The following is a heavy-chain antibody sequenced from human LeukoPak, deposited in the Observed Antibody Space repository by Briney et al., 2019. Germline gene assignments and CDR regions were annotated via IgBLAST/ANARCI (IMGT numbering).Heavy chain of an antibody. Sequence: GGSLRLSCVASGFTFSSSWMSWVRRAPGKGLEWVANIKQDGAEEYYVDSVRGRFSISKDNAKNSLYLQMNSLRAEDTAVYYCARDPCHGALDYWGQGALVTFSS. CDR3: ARDPCHGALDY. CDR1: GFTFSSSW. J-gene: IGHJ4*02. D-gene: IGHD2-2*01. CDR2: IKQDGAEE. V-gene: IGHV3-7*03.